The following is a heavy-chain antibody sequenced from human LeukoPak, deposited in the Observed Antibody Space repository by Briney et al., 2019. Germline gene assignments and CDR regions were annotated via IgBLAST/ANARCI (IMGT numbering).Heavy chain of an antibody. Sequence: ASVTVSCKASGYTFTDYSIHWVRQAPGQGLEWMGRINPNSGGTNYAQKFQGRVTMTRDTSISTAYMELSRLRSDDTAVFYCARNTYYYDSSAGTFDFWGQGTLVTVSS. CDR3: ARNTYYYDSSAGTFDF. D-gene: IGHD3-22*01. CDR2: INPNSGGT. CDR1: GYTFTDYS. J-gene: IGHJ4*02. V-gene: IGHV1-2*06.